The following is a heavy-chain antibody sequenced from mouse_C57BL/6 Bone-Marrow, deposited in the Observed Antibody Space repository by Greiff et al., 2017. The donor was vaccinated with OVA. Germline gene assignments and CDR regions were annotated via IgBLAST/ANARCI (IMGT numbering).Heavy chain of an antibody. D-gene: IGHD1-1*01. J-gene: IGHJ4*01. Sequence: VQLQQSGAELVRPGASVKLSCTASGFNIKDDYMHWVKQRPEQGLEWIGWIDPENGDTEYASKFQGKATITADTSSNTAYLQLSSLTSEDTAVYYCTTFDYYGSSYLYYYAMDYWGQGTSVTVSS. V-gene: IGHV14-4*01. CDR1: GFNIKDDY. CDR3: TTFDYYGSSYLYYYAMDY. CDR2: IDPENGDT.